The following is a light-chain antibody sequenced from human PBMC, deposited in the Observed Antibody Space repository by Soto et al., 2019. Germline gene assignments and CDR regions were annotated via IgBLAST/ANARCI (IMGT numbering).Light chain of an antibody. Sequence: DIQMTQSPSSLSASVGDRVTITCRASQSISINLSWYQQKPGKAPQLLIYAASSLQSGVPSRFSGGGSGTDFTLTITSLQPEDFAFYDCQQSSTTLYTFGQGTNLEIK. J-gene: IGKJ2*01. CDR2: AAS. CDR3: QQSSTTLYT. CDR1: QSISIN. V-gene: IGKV1-39*01.